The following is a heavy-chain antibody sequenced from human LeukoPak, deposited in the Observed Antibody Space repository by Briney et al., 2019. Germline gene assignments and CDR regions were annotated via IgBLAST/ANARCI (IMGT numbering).Heavy chain of an antibody. Sequence: PSETLSLTCAVYGGSFSGYYWSWIRQPPGKGLEWIGEINHSGSTNYNPSLKSRVTISADTSKNQFSLKLSSVTAADTAVYYCAGLRYYYDSSGYSRSDYWGQGTLVTVSS. J-gene: IGHJ4*02. CDR1: GGSFSGYY. D-gene: IGHD3-22*01. V-gene: IGHV4-34*01. CDR3: AGLRYYYDSSGYSRSDY. CDR2: INHSGST.